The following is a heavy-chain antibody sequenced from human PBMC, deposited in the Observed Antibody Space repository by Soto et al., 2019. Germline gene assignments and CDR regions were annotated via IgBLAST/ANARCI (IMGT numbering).Heavy chain of an antibody. D-gene: IGHD2-21*02. J-gene: IGHJ4*02. Sequence: EVQLVESGGGLVQPGGSLRLSCVASGFTVSSNYMSWVRQAPEKGLEWVSVIFSGGSTNYADSVKGRFTISRDNSKNTLYLQMNSLRAEDTAVYYCATRVTAGNWGQGTLVTVSS. CDR3: ATRVTAGN. V-gene: IGHV3-66*01. CDR2: IFSGGST. CDR1: GFTVSSNY.